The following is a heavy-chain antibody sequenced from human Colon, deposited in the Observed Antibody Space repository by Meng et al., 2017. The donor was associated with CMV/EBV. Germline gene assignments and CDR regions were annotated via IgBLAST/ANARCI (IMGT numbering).Heavy chain of an antibody. Sequence: SQTPSLTGAVYGGSFSGYYWSWIRQPPGKGLEWIGEINHSGSTNYNPSLKSRVTISVDTSKNQFSLKLSSVTAADTAVYYCARGGSDYDILTGYSLRRYYFDYWGQGTLVTVSS. J-gene: IGHJ4*02. CDR1: GGSFSGYY. V-gene: IGHV4-34*01. CDR2: INHSGST. CDR3: ARGGSDYDILTGYSLRRYYFDY. D-gene: IGHD3-9*01.